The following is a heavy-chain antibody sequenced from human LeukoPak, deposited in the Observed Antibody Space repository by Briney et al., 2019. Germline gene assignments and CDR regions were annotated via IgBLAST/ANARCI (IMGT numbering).Heavy chain of an antibody. V-gene: IGHV3-21*01. Sequence: GGSLRLSCAASGFTFSSYSMNWVRQAPGKGLEWVSSISSGSSYIYYADSMKGRFTISRDNAKNSLYPQMNSLRAEDTAVYYCAGSDTTGYIPREWDYWYFDLWGRGTLVTVSS. D-gene: IGHD1-1*01. J-gene: IGHJ2*01. CDR1: GFTFSSYS. CDR2: ISSGSSYI. CDR3: AGSDTTGYIPREWDYWYFDL.